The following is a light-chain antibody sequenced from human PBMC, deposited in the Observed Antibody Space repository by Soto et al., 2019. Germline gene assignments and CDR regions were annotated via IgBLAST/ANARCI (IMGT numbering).Light chain of an antibody. CDR2: GAS. Sequence: EIVLTQSPGTLSLSPGERATLSCRASQRVSSNSLAWYQHRPGQAPRVLIYGASSRATGIPDRFSGSGSGSGTDFTLTISRLEPEDFGVYYCQQYGRSPFTFGPGTKVDIK. CDR1: QRVSSNS. J-gene: IGKJ3*01. CDR3: QQYGRSPFT. V-gene: IGKV3-20*01.